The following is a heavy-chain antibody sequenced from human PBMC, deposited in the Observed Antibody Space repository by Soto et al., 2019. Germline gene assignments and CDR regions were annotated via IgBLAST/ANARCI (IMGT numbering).Heavy chain of an antibody. CDR1: GGTFSSYA. D-gene: IGHD3-22*01. Sequence: SVKVSCKASGGTFSSYAISWVRQAPGQGLEWMGGIIPIFGTANYAQKFQGRVTITADESTSTAYMELSSLRAEDTAVYYCAREGRDSSGYFYYFDYWGQGTLVTVSS. J-gene: IGHJ4*02. CDR3: AREGRDSSGYFYYFDY. CDR2: IIPIFGTA. V-gene: IGHV1-69*13.